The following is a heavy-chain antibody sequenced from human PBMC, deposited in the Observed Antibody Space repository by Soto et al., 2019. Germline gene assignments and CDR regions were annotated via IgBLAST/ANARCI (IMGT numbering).Heavy chain of an antibody. CDR1: GFSVSTSGVA. D-gene: IGHD3-22*01. V-gene: IGHV2-5*02. CDR3: AHRGYCSSGYLNWFDP. Sequence: QITLKESGPTLVKPTQTLTLTCTCSGFSVSTSGVAVGWIRQPPGKALEWLALIYWDDDKRYSPSLKSRLAITKDTSKNQVVLTMTNMDPVDTATYYCAHRGYCSSGYLNWFDPWGQVILVTVSS. J-gene: IGHJ5*02. CDR2: IYWDDDK.